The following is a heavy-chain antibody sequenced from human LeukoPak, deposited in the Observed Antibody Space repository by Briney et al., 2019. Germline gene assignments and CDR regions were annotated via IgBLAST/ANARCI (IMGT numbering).Heavy chain of an antibody. V-gene: IGHV3-9*01. CDR1: GFTFDDYA. CDR3: AKDLGPSGDYFYFDY. CDR2: ISWDSGSI. J-gene: IGHJ4*02. Sequence: PGRSLRLSCAASGFTFDDYAMHWVRQAPGKGLEWFSGISWDSGSIGYADSVKGRFTISRDNAKNSLYLQMNSLRAEDTALYYCAKDLGPSGDYFYFDYWGQGTLVTVSS. D-gene: IGHD4-17*01.